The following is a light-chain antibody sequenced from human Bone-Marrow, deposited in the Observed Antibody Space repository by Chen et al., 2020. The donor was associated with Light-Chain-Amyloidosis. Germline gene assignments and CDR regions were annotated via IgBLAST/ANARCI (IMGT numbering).Light chain of an antibody. J-gene: IGLJ1*01. CDR1: SSDVGVYNL. V-gene: IGLV2-23*02. CDR2: EVT. CDR3: CSYQGCCNPYV. Sequence: QSALTQPASVSGSPGQSTTVHCAGTSSDVGVYNLVSWYQQHPGKAPKLMIYEVTKRPSGVSTRFSGSKSGNTASLTISGLQAEDEADYYCCSYQGCCNPYVFGTGTKVTVL.